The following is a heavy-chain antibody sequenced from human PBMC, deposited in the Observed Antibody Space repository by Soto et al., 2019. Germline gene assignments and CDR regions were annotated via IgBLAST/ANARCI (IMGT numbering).Heavy chain of an antibody. CDR1: GFTFSSCG. CDR3: SRDCPYDSSGYYCSTYGMDV. J-gene: IGHJ6*02. Sequence: GGSLRLSCAASGFTFSSCGMHWVRQAPGKGLEWVAVIWYDGSNKYYADSVKGRFTISRDNSKNTLYLQMNSLRAEDTAVYFCSRDCPYDSSGYYCSTYGMDVWGQGTTVTVSS. CDR2: IWYDGSNK. V-gene: IGHV3-33*01. D-gene: IGHD3-22*01.